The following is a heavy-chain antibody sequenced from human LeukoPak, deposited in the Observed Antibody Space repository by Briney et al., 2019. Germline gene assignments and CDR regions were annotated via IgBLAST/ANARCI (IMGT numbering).Heavy chain of an antibody. V-gene: IGHV3-30*18. CDR1: GFTFSAYG. CDR2: TSFDGTKE. CDR3: AKDRNINGWHEPYDY. J-gene: IGHJ4*02. Sequence: GGSLRLSCGVSGFTFSAYGVHWVRQAPGKGLEWVAGTSFDGTKEDYADSVNGRFTASRDMSKNTVYLEMSSLRPEDTALYYCAKDRNINGWHEPYDYWGQGTLVSVSS. D-gene: IGHD6-19*01.